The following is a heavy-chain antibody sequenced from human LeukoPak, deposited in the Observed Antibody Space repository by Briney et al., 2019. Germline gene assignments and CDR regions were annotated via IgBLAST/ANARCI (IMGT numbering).Heavy chain of an antibody. V-gene: IGHV4-34*01. D-gene: IGHD3-22*01. CDR2: INHSGST. Sequence: SETLSHTCAVYGGSFSGYYWSWIRQPPGKGLEWIGEINHSGSTNYNPSLKSRVTISVDTSKNQFSLKLSSVTAADTAVYYCARSHYYDSSGSQNNWFDPWGQGTLVTVSS. CDR3: ARSHYYDSSGSQNNWFDP. CDR1: GGSFSGYY. J-gene: IGHJ5*02.